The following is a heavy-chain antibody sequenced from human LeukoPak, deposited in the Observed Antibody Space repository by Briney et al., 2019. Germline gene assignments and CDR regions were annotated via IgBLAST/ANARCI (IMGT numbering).Heavy chain of an antibody. CDR2: IYYSGST. CDR1: GGSISSSNYY. V-gene: IGHV4-39*07. Sequence: SETLSLTCTVSGGSISSSNYYWGWIRQPPGKGLEWIGSIYYSGSTYYNPSLKSRVTISVDTSKNQFSLKLSSVTAADTAVYYCARESYYDSSGYSHDAFDIWGQGTMVTVSS. CDR3: ARESYYDSSGYSHDAFDI. D-gene: IGHD3-22*01. J-gene: IGHJ3*02.